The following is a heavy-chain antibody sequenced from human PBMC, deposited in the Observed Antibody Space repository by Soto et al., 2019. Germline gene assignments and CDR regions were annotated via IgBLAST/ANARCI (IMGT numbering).Heavy chain of an antibody. CDR2: ISYDGSNK. J-gene: IGHJ6*02. CDR1: GFTFSSYA. D-gene: IGHD3-10*01. V-gene: IGHV3-30-3*01. CDR3: ARDVRGGGSGYYYGMDV. Sequence: QVQLVESGGGVVQPGRSLRLSCAASGFTFSSYAMHWVRQAPGKGLEWVAVISYDGSNKYYADSVKGRFTISRDNSKNTLYLQMNSLRAEDTAVYYCARDVRGGGSGYYYGMDVWGLGTTVTVSS.